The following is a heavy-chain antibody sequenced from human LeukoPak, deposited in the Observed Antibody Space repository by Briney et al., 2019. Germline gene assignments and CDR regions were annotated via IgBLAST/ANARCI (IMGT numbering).Heavy chain of an antibody. Sequence: GGSLRLSCAASGFTFSSYAMSWVRQAPGKGLEWVSAISGSGGSTYYADSVKGRFTISRDNSKNTLYLQMNSLRAEDTAVYYCAKDLYPVYYDFWSAAASENDAFDIWGQGTMVTVSS. D-gene: IGHD3-3*01. V-gene: IGHV3-23*01. CDR2: ISGSGGST. J-gene: IGHJ3*02. CDR3: AKDLYPVYYDFWSAAASENDAFDI. CDR1: GFTFSSYA.